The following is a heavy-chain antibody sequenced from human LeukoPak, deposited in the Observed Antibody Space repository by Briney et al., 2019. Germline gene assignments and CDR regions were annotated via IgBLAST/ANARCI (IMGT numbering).Heavy chain of an antibody. CDR2: INPSGGST. V-gene: IGHV1-46*01. CDR3: ARDDSSGPQVY. D-gene: IGHD3-22*01. Sequence: ASVKVSCKASGYTFTSYYMHWVRQAPGQGLEWMGIINPSGGSTTYAQKLQGRVTMTSDTSTRTVYLELSSLRSEDTAVYYCARDDSSGPQVYWGPGTLVIVSS. CDR1: GYTFTSYY. J-gene: IGHJ4*02.